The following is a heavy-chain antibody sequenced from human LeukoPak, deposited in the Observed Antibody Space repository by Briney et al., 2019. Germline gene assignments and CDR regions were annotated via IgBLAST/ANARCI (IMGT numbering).Heavy chain of an antibody. D-gene: IGHD6-19*01. Sequence: ASVKVSCKASGYIFTDYYMHWVRQAPGQGLEWMGWINPNSGGTNYAQKFQGRVTMNRDTSIRTAYMELSRLRSDDTAVYYCAREGRSSGWVDYWGQGTLVTVSS. V-gene: IGHV1-2*02. CDR1: GYIFTDYY. CDR3: AREGRSSGWVDY. J-gene: IGHJ4*02. CDR2: INPNSGGT.